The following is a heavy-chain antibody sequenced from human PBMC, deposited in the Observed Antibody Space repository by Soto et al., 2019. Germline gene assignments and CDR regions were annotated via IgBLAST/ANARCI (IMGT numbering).Heavy chain of an antibody. V-gene: IGHV1-69*12. D-gene: IGHD3-3*01. CDR1: GGTFGNTA. CDR3: ARDGDPGYSFWSGPLGGGRFDP. Sequence: QVQLAQSGAEVKEPGSSVNVSCNTSGGTFGNTAVTWVRQVPGQGLEWIGGIVPLFGTAIYAQKFRGRVMITADESTSTAYMDLSSLRSDDTAIYYCARDGDPGYSFWSGPLGGGRFDPWGQGTLVTVSS. J-gene: IGHJ5*02. CDR2: IVPLFGTA.